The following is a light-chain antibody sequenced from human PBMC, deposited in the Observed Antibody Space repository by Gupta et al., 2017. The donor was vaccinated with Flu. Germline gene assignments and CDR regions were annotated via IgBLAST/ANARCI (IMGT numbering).Light chain of an antibody. CDR1: SLSKQY. CDR3: QSADSSGSYRYV. Sequence: SYELTQPPSVSVSPGQTARNTCPGDSLSKQYAYWYQPKPGQAPVMVIYNDSQRPTGIPDRFSGSSSGTTVTLTISGVRAEDEADYYCQSADSSGSYRYVFGTGTRVTVL. J-gene: IGLJ1*01. V-gene: IGLV3-25*02. CDR2: NDS.